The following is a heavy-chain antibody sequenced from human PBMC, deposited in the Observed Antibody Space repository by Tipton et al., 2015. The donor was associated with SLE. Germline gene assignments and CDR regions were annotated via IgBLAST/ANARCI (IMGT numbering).Heavy chain of an antibody. CDR3: ARGDLYSDYVWGTLRGAFDI. D-gene: IGHD3-16*01. V-gene: IGHV4-34*01. Sequence: TLSLTCAVYGGSFNGYSWSWIRQPPEKGLEWIGEINHSGSTNYNPSLKSRVTISVDTSKNQVSLKLSSVTAADTALYYCARGDLYSDYVWGTLRGAFDIWGQGTTVTVSS. J-gene: IGHJ3*02. CDR2: INHSGST. CDR1: GGSFNGYS.